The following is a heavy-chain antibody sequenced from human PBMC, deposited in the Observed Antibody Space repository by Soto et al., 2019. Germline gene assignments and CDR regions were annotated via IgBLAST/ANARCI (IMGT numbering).Heavy chain of an antibody. J-gene: IGHJ5*02. V-gene: IGHV4-39*01. CDR2: IYYSGST. D-gene: IGHD3-16*02. CDR1: GGSISSSTYY. CDR3: ARQRGDYIWGSYRPNWFDP. Sequence: QLQLQESGPGLVKPSETLSLTCTVSGGSISSSTYYWGWIRQPPGKGLEWIVTIYYSGSTYYNPPIKSRVTLSVDTSKNQFSLKRSFVTAADTAVYYWARQRGDYIWGSYRPNWFDPWGKGTRVTFS.